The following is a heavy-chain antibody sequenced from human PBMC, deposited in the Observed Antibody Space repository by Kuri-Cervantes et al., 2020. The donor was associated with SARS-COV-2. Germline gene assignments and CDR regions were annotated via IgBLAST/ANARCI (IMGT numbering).Heavy chain of an antibody. CDR2: IRYDGSNK. CDR1: GFTFSSYG. CDR3: ATSLILYFDY. V-gene: IGHV3-30*02. Sequence: GGSLRLSCAASGFTFSSYGMHWVRQAPGKGLEWAAFIRYDGSNKYYADSVKGRFTISRDNSKNTLYLQMNSLRAEDTAVYYCATSLILYFDYWGQGTLVTVSS. J-gene: IGHJ4*02. D-gene: IGHD2-8*01.